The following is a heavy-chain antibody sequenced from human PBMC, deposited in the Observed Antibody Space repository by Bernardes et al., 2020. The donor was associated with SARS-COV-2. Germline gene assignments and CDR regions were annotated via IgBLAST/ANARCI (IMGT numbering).Heavy chain of an antibody. V-gene: IGHV3-7*05. CDR3: AREGGLGSYYDYYGMDV. CDR1: GFTFSSYW. J-gene: IGHJ6*02. D-gene: IGHD3-10*01. Sequence: GGSLRLSCAASGFTFSSYWMSWVRQAPGKGLEWVANIKQDGSEKYYVDSVKGRFTISRDNAKNSLYLQMNSLRAEDTAVYYCAREGGLGSYYDYYGMDVWGQGTTVTVSS. CDR2: IKQDGSEK.